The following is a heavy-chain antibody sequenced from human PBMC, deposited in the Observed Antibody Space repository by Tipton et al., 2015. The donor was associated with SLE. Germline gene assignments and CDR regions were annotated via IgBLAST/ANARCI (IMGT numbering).Heavy chain of an antibody. Sequence: PGLVKPSETLSLTCNVSGVSISSSYWSWIRQPAGKGLEWIGRIYTSGATDDNPSLKSRVTMSVDMSKNQIFLKMTSVTAADSAVYFCARADYWGQGILVTVSS. V-gene: IGHV4-4*07. CDR3: ARADY. CDR1: GVSISSSY. J-gene: IGHJ4*02. CDR2: IYTSGAT.